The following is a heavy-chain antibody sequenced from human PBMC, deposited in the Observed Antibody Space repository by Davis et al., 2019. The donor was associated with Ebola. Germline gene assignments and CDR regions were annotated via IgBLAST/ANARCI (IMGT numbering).Heavy chain of an antibody. Sequence: SVKVSCKASGYTFTSYGISWVRQAPGQGLEWMGRIIPILGIANYAQKFQGRVTITADKSTSTAYMELSSLRSEDTAVYYCARDLGAAAGNGDYWGQGTLVTVSS. CDR3: ARDLGAAAGNGDY. J-gene: IGHJ4*02. CDR2: IIPILGIA. V-gene: IGHV1-69*04. D-gene: IGHD6-13*01. CDR1: GYTFTSYG.